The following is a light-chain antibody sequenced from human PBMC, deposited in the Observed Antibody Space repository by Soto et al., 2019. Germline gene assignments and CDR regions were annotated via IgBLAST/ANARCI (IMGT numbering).Light chain of an antibody. CDR1: SSNIGAGYD. J-gene: IGLJ1*01. V-gene: IGLV1-40*01. Sequence: QSVLTQPPSVSGAAGQSVTISCSGSSSNIGAGYDVHWYQQFPGGAPKSLIFGSYNRPSGVPNRFSGSRSGSSASLAIAGLQPEDEAFYYCQAYDDGLSGSVFGTGTKVTVL. CDR2: GSY. CDR3: QAYDDGLSGSV.